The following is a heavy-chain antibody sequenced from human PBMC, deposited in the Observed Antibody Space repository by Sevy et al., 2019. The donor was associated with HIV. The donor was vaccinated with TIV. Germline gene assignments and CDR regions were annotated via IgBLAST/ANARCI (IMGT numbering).Heavy chain of an antibody. D-gene: IGHD1-26*01. Sequence: GGSLRLSCKGSGYSFTSYWIGWVRQMPGKGLEWMGIIYPGDSDTRYSPSFQGQVTISADKSISTAYLQWSSLKASDTAMYYCARRSTGIVGTHFDYWRQGTLVTVSS. CDR1: GYSFTSYW. CDR3: ARRSTGIVGTHFDY. V-gene: IGHV5-51*01. CDR2: IYPGDSDT. J-gene: IGHJ4*02.